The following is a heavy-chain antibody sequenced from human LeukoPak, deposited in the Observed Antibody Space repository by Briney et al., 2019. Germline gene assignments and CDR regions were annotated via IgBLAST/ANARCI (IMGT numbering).Heavy chain of an antibody. CDR3: ARDGLSYTNPNNWFDP. J-gene: IGHJ5*02. Sequence: GGSLRLSCPSSGFTFSRYSMSWVRQAPGKGLEWVANIKQDGSEKDYVDSVKGRFTISRDNAKNSLYLQMNSLRADDTAVYYCARDGLSYTNPNNWFDPWGQGTLVTVSS. CDR2: IKQDGSEK. D-gene: IGHD2-2*02. CDR1: GFTFSRYS. V-gene: IGHV3-7*01.